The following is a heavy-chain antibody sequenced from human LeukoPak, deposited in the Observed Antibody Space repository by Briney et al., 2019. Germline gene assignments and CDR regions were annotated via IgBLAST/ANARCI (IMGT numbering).Heavy chain of an antibody. Sequence: GGSLRLSCAASGFTFRSYAMHWVRQAPGKGLEWVAVISYDGSNKYYADSMKGRFTISRDNSKNTLYLQMNSLRAEDTAVYYCARDRGSSFPTYFDYWGQGTLVTVSS. CDR3: ARDRGSSFPTYFDY. CDR2: ISYDGSNK. V-gene: IGHV3-30*07. CDR1: GFTFRSYA. D-gene: IGHD6-13*01. J-gene: IGHJ4*02.